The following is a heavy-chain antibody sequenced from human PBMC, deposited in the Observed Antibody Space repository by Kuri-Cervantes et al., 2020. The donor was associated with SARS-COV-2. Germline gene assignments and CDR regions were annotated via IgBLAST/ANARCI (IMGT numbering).Heavy chain of an antibody. CDR3: ARVLGGWYYFDY. Sequence: GESLKISCAASGFTFSSYWMSWVRQAPGKGLEWVANIKQDGSEKYYVDSVKGRFTISRDNAKNSLYLQMNSLRAEDTAVYYCARVLGGWYYFDYWGQGTLVTVSS. CDR2: IKQDGSEK. J-gene: IGHJ4*02. V-gene: IGHV3-7*04. D-gene: IGHD6-19*01. CDR1: GFTFSSYW.